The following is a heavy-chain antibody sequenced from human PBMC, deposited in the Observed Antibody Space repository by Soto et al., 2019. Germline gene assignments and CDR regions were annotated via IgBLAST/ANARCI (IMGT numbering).Heavy chain of an antibody. CDR3: AKVDRYSSGWSYYAPEYYYYGMDV. J-gene: IGHJ6*02. D-gene: IGHD6-19*01. CDR1: GFTFSTYA. V-gene: IGHV3-23*01. Sequence: VQLLESGGGLVQPGGSLRLSCAASGFTFSTYALSWVRQSPGTGLEWVSAISGSGDDTYYTHAVKGRFTISRDNSNNTLSLQMDSLRVEDTATYYCAKVDRYSSGWSYYAPEYYYYGMDVWGQGTTVTVSS. CDR2: ISGSGDDT.